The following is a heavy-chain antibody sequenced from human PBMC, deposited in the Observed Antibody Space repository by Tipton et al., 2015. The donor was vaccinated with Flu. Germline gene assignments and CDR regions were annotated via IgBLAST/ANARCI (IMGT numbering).Heavy chain of an antibody. D-gene: IGHD3-22*01. Sequence: SLRLSCTASGFTFGDYAMSWFRQAPGKGLEWVGFIRSKAYGGTTEYAASVKGRFTISRDDSKSIAYLQMNSLKTEDTAVYYCTRWGSSGYDLDLDVWGKGTTVTVSS. J-gene: IGHJ6*04. CDR2: IRSKAYGGTT. CDR3: TRWGSSGYDLDLDV. V-gene: IGHV3-49*03. CDR1: GFTFGDYA.